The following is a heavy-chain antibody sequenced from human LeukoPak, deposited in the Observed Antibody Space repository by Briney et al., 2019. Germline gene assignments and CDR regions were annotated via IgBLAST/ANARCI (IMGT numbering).Heavy chain of an antibody. CDR2: IYYSGTN. CDR3: ARVGLGSSWGAFDI. CDR1: GVSITNYY. D-gene: IGHD6-13*01. V-gene: IGHV4-59*01. Sequence: AETLSLTCTVSGVSITNYYWSWIRQPPGKGLEWIGYIYYSGTNKYNPSLKSRVTISVDTCKNEFSLRLSSVTAADTAVYYCARVGLGSSWGAFDIWGQGTMVTVPS. J-gene: IGHJ3*02.